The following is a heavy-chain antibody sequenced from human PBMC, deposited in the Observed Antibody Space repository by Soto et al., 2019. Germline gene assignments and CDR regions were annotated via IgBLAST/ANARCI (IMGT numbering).Heavy chain of an antibody. D-gene: IGHD4-17*01. Sequence: SETLSLTCAVYGGSFSGYCWSWIRQPPGKGLEWIGEINHSGSTNYNPSLKSRVTISVDTSKNQFSLKLSSVTAADTAVYYCARNNAVTTDYWGQGTLVTVS. J-gene: IGHJ4*02. CDR2: INHSGST. CDR3: ARNNAVTTDY. V-gene: IGHV4-34*01. CDR1: GGSFSGYC.